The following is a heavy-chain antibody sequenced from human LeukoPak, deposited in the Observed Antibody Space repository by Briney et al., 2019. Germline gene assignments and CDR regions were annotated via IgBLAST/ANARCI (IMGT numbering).Heavy chain of an antibody. CDR2: INTSGGST. CDR1: GYTFTSYY. J-gene: IGHJ5*02. Sequence: ASVKVSCKASGYTFTSYYMHWVRQAPGQGLEWMGVINTSGGSTSYAQKFQGRVTMTRDTSTSTVYMELSSLRSDDTAVYYCVRDAVSPWGQGTLVTVSS. V-gene: IGHV1-46*01. CDR3: VRDAVSP.